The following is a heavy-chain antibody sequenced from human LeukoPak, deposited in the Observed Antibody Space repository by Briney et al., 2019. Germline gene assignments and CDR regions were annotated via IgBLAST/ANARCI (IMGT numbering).Heavy chain of an antibody. J-gene: IGHJ4*02. Sequence: GGSLRLSCAASGFTFSSYAMSWVRQAPGKGLEWVSAISGSGGSTYYADSVKGRLTISRDNSKNTLYLQMNSLRAEDTAVYYCAKETRVVVTAIYYFDYWGQGTLVTVSS. CDR3: AKETRVVVTAIYYFDY. CDR2: ISGSGGST. V-gene: IGHV3-23*01. D-gene: IGHD2-21*02. CDR1: GFTFSSYA.